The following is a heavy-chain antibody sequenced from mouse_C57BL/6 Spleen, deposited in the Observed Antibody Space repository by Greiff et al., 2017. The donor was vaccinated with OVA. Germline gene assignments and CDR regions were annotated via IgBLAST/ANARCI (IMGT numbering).Heavy chain of an antibody. D-gene: IGHD4-1*01. J-gene: IGHJ2*01. Sequence: VQLKESGPELVKPGASVKIPCKASGYTFTDYNMDWVKQSHGKSLEWIGDINPNNGGTIYNQKFKGKATLTVDKSSSTAYMELRSLTSEDTAVYYCARVLSNSYYFDYWGQGTTLTVSS. CDR2: INPNNGGT. CDR3: ARVLSNSYYFDY. V-gene: IGHV1-18*01. CDR1: GYTFTDYN.